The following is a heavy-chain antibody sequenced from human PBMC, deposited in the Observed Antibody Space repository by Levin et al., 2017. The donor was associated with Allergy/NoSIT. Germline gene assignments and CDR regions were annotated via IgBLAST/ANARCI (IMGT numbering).Heavy chain of an antibody. D-gene: IGHD1-26*01. CDR2: IKQDGSEK. Sequence: GASVKVSYVTSGFTFSNNWMSWVRQAPGKGLEWVASIKQDGSEKYYVDSVKGRFTISRDNAKNSLYLQMNSLRAEDTAVYYCVVGGTTFSYWGQGTLATVSS. V-gene: IGHV3-7*01. J-gene: IGHJ4*02. CDR3: VVGGTTFSY. CDR1: GFTFSNNW.